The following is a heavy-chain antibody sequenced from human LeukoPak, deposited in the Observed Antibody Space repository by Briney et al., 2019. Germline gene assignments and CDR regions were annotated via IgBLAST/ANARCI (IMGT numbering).Heavy chain of an antibody. V-gene: IGHV1-18*01. CDR3: AREVFWSGFEVYYYGMDV. CDR1: GGTFSSYA. D-gene: IGHD3-3*01. CDR2: ISAYNGNT. J-gene: IGHJ6*02. Sequence: GASVKVSCKASGGTFSSYAISWVRQAPGQGLEWMGWISAYNGNTNYAQKLQGRVTMTTDTSTSTAYMELRSLRSDDTAVYYCAREVFWSGFEVYYYGMDVWGQGTTVTVSS.